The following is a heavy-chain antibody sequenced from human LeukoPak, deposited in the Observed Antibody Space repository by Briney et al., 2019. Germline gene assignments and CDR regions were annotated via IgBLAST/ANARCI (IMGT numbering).Heavy chain of an antibody. V-gene: IGHV3-53*01. CDR1: GFTVSSNY. CDR2: IYSGGNT. J-gene: IGHJ4*02. D-gene: IGHD1-26*01. Sequence: PGGSLRLSCAASGFTVSSNYMSWVRQAPNKRLEWLSVIYSGGNTYYADSVKGRFTISRDNSMNTLYLQMNNLRVEDTAVYYCACLWGSTTSGTFDHWGQGTLVTVSS. CDR3: ACLWGSTTSGTFDH.